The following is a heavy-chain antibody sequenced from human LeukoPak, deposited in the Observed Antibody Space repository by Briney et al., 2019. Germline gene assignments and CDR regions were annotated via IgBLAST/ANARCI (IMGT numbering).Heavy chain of an antibody. CDR1: GFTFSSYW. D-gene: IGHD3-22*01. J-gene: IGHJ4*02. CDR2: IKQDGSGK. V-gene: IGHV3-7*01. CDR3: ARTLYYYDSSGYYSDY. Sequence: PGGSLRLSCAASGFTFSSYWMSWVRQAPGKGLEWVANIKQDGSGKYYVDSVKGRFTISRDNAKNSLYLQMNSLRAEDTAVYYCARTLYYYDSSGYYSDYWGQGTLVTVSS.